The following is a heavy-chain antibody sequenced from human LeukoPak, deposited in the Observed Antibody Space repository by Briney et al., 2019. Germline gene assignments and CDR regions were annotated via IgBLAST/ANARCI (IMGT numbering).Heavy chain of an antibody. CDR1: RFTFSSYA. Sequence: GGSLRLSCAASRFTFSSYAMCWVRQAPGRGLEWVSTISGGGGSTYYSDSVKGRFTISRDNSKNTLYLQMNSLRAEDTAIYYCARENWVYNWKYDSSGSGINYWGQGTLVTVSS. CDR3: ARENWVYNWKYDSSGSGINY. CDR2: ISGGGGST. D-gene: IGHD3-22*01. J-gene: IGHJ4*02. V-gene: IGHV3-23*01.